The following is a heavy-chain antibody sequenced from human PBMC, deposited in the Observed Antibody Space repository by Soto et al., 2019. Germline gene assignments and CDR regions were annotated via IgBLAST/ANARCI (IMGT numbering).Heavy chain of an antibody. CDR1: GGTFSSYA. J-gene: IGHJ3*02. CDR2: IIPIFGTA. D-gene: IGHD4-4*01. CDR3: ATGVRRSNNDAFDI. V-gene: IGHV1-69*13. Sequence: SVKVSCKASGGTFSSYAISWVRRAPGQGLEWMGGIIPIFGTANYAQKFQGRVTITADESTSTAYMELSSLRSEDTAVYYCATGVRRSNNDAFDIWGQGTMVTVSS.